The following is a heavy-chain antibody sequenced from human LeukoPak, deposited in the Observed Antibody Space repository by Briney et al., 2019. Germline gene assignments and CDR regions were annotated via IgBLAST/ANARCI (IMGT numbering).Heavy chain of an antibody. J-gene: IGHJ3*02. CDR2: INPSGST. CDR3: AKYYDFWSGYYDI. D-gene: IGHD3-3*01. CDR1: GGSVSSYY. V-gene: IGHV4-4*07. Sequence: PSETLSLTCTVSGGSVSSYYWSWIRQVAGKGLEWIGRINPSGSTNYNPSLKSRLTMSVDTSKNQFSLKLSSVTAADTAVYYCAKYYDFWSGYYDIRGQGTMVTVSS.